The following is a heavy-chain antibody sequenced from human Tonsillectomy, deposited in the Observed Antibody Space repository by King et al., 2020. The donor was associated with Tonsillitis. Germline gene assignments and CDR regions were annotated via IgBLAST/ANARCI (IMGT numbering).Heavy chain of an antibody. Sequence: QLQESGPGLVKPSGTLSLTCTVSGGSISSSSYYWGWIRQPPGKGLEWIGSIYYSGSTYYNPSLKSRVTISVDTSKNQFSLKLSSVTAADTAVYYCARLLGYYYYMDVWGKGTTVTVSS. CDR3: ARLLGYYYYMDV. CDR1: GGSISSSSYY. D-gene: IGHD1-26*01. CDR2: IYYSGST. V-gene: IGHV4-39*01. J-gene: IGHJ6*03.